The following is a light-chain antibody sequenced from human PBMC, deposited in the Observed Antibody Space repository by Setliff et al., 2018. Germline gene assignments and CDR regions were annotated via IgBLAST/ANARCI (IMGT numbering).Light chain of an antibody. CDR3: SSYTSSSSYV. CDR2: DVS. CDR1: SSDVGGYNY. J-gene: IGLJ1*01. V-gene: IGLV2-14*01. Sequence: QSVLTQPAAVSGSPGQSITISCTGTSSDVGGYNYVSWYQQEPGKAPKLMIYDVSKRPSGVSNRFSGSKSGNTASLTISGLQAEDEADYYCSSYTSSSSYVFGTGTKVTVL.